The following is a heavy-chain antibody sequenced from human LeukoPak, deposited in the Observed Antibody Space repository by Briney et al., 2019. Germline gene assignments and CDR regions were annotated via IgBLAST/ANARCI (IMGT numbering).Heavy chain of an antibody. CDR3: ARVGNGIAAAGTRGWYYYMDV. Sequence: SVKVSCKASVGTFSSYAISWVRQAPGQGLEWMGGIIPIFGTANYAQKFQGRVTITADESTSTAYMELSSLRSEDTAVYYCARVGNGIAAAGTRGWYYYMDVWGKGTTVTVSS. CDR2: IIPIFGTA. D-gene: IGHD6-13*01. V-gene: IGHV1-69*01. J-gene: IGHJ6*03. CDR1: VGTFSSYA.